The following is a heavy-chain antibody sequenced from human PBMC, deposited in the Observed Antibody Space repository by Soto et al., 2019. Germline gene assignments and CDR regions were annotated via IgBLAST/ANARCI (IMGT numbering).Heavy chain of an antibody. J-gene: IGHJ3*02. CDR2: INPNGGGT. D-gene: IGHD3-16*01. V-gene: IGHV1-2*02. CDR3: ARSALGGTIGIGPAFDI. Sequence: QENLVQSGAEVKRPGASVKVSCQASGYIFTGYYMHWVRQAPGQGLEWMGWINPNGGGTKYAEKFQGRVTMTRDTCINAAFLELKSATPVDTAVYCCARSALGGTIGIGPAFDIWGQGTQVSVAS. CDR1: GYIFTGYY.